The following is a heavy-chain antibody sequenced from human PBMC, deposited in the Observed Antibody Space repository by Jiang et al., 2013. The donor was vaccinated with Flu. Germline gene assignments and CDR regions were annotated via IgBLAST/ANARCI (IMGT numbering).Heavy chain of an antibody. J-gene: IGHJ5*02. CDR2: ISWNSGSI. Sequence: VQLLESGGGLVQPGRSLRLSCAVSGFTFDDYAMHWVRQVPGKGLEWVSGISWNSGSIGYADSVKGRFTISRDSAKNSLYLQMNSLRAEDSALYYCAKGSGYSYGENWFDPWAREPWSPSPQ. CDR1: GFTFDDYA. D-gene: IGHD5-18*01. CDR3: AKGSGYSYGENWFDP. V-gene: IGHV3-9*01.